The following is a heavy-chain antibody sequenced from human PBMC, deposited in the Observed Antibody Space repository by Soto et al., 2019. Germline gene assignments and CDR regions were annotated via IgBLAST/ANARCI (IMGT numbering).Heavy chain of an antibody. Sequence: SETLSLTCTVSGGSISSYYWSWIRQPPGKGLEWIGFIYYSGSTNYNPSLKSRVTISVDTSKNQFSLKLSSVTAADTAVYYCARSRYSGYDSIDFWGQGTLVTVSS. CDR2: IYYSGST. CDR1: GGSISSYY. V-gene: IGHV4-59*01. D-gene: IGHD5-12*01. J-gene: IGHJ4*02. CDR3: ARSRYSGYDSIDF.